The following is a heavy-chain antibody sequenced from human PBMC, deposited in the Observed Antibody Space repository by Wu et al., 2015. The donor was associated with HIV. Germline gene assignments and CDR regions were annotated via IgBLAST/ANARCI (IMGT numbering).Heavy chain of an antibody. V-gene: IGHV1-69*12. J-gene: IGHJ6*03. D-gene: IGHD3-16*02. CDR2: IIPIFGTA. Sequence: QVQLVQSGAEVKKPGSSVKVSCKASGGTFSSYAISWVRQAPGQGLEWMGGIIPIFGTANYAQKFQGRVTITADESTSTAYMELSSLRSEDTAVYYCARGRFGVIAPRPPYYYYYMDVVGTKGPRSPSP. CDR1: GGTFSSYA. CDR3: ARGRFGVIAPRPPYYYYYMDV.